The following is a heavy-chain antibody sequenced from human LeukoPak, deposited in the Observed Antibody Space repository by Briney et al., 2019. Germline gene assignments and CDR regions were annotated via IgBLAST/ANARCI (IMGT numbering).Heavy chain of an antibody. J-gene: IGHJ4*01. Sequence: SETLSLTCTVSGDSISSTSYYWDWIRQPPGKGLEWIRSIYNSGTTYYNSSLKSRVTISVDTSKNQFSLKVSSVTAADTAVYYCASRVYGLGSFNYWGQGTLVTVSS. CDR2: IYNSGTT. CDR1: GDSISSTSYY. D-gene: IGHD3-10*01. V-gene: IGHV4-39*01. CDR3: ASRVYGLGSFNY.